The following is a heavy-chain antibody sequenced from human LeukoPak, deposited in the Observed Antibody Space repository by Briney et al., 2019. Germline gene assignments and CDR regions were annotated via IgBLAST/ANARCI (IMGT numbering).Heavy chain of an antibody. Sequence: GGSLRLSCAASGFTFSNYNMNWVRQAPGKGLEWVSSISSSSSYIYYADSVKGRFTISRDNSKNTLYLQMNSLRAEDTAVYYCAKSVVHAFDIWGQGTMVTVSS. CDR2: ISSSSSYI. CDR3: AKSVVHAFDI. V-gene: IGHV3-21*04. D-gene: IGHD2-15*01. CDR1: GFTFSNYN. J-gene: IGHJ3*02.